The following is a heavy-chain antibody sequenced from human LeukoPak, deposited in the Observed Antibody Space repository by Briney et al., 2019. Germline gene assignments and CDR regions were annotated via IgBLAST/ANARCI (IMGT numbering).Heavy chain of an antibody. CDR3: AAPPRAGARPPYDY. V-gene: IGHV3-74*01. J-gene: IGHJ4*01. CDR1: GFTFSSYW. D-gene: IGHD6-6*01. CDR2: VNSDGSST. Sequence: GGSLRLSCAASGFTFSSYWMHWVRQAPGKGLVWVSRVNSDGSSTTYADSVKGRFAISRDNAKNTLYLQMNSLRAEDTAIYYCAAPPRAGARPPYDYWGHGAQVTVSS.